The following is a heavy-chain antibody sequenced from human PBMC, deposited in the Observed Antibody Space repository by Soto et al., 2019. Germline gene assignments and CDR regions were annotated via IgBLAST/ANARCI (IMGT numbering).Heavy chain of an antibody. V-gene: IGHV4-39*01. CDR2: IYYSGSA. J-gene: IGHJ5*02. CDR3: ARLHCNSPNCVPLNP. CDR1: GGSISSVSYY. D-gene: IGHD2-2*01. Sequence: QLQLQESGPGLVKPSETLSLTCSVSGGSISSVSYYWGWIRQPPGKGLEWIGSIYYSGSAYYSPSLTRPVTMSVDPSQNQLPLELRSVTAAATAVYYCARLHCNSPNCVPLNPWGQGTLVTVSS.